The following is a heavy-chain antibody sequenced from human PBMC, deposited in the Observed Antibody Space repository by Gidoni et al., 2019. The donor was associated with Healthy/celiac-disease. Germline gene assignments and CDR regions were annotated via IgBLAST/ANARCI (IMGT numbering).Heavy chain of an antibody. D-gene: IGHD4-17*01. CDR1: GFTFISYA. V-gene: IGHV3-23*01. J-gene: IGHJ2*01. CDR3: AKDRMTTDWYFDL. Sequence: EVQLLECGGGVVQPGGYLRLSCAGPGFTFISYAMSWVRQAPGKGLVWVSAISGSGGSTYYADSVKGRFTISRDNSKNTLYLQMNSLRAEDTAVYYCAKDRMTTDWYFDLWGRGTLVTVSS. CDR2: ISGSGGST.